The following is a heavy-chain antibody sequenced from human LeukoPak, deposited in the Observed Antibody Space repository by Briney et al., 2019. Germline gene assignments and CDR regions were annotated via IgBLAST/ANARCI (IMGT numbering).Heavy chain of an antibody. D-gene: IGHD5-12*01. Sequence: GGSLRLSCAGTGFTFNYWMHWVRQAPGKGLVWVSRISGDGSSTFYADSVKGRFAISRDNAKNTLYLQMDSLRAEDTAVYYCTRRYSGYGNFDCWGQGTLVTVSS. J-gene: IGHJ4*02. CDR2: ISGDGSST. CDR1: GFTFNYW. V-gene: IGHV3-74*01. CDR3: TRRYSGYGNFDC.